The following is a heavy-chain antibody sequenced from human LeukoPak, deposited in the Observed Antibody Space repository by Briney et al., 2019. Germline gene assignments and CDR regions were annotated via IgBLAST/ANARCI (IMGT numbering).Heavy chain of an antibody. CDR3: ARVHPYDSHKRGVDY. D-gene: IGHD3-22*01. V-gene: IGHV1-18*01. Sequence: GASVKVSCKASGYTFTSYGISWVRQAPGQGLEWMGWISAYNGNTNYAQKLQGRVTMTTDTSTSTAYMELRSLRSDDTAVYYCARVHPYDSHKRGVDYWGQGTLVTVSS. CDR1: GYTFTSYG. CDR2: ISAYNGNT. J-gene: IGHJ4*02.